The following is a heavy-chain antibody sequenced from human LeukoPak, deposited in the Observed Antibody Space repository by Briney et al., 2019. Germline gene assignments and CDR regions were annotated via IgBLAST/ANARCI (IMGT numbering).Heavy chain of an antibody. D-gene: IGHD5-18*01. J-gene: IGHJ3*01. CDR3: ARPAERGYSYGLDF. Sequence: ASETLSLTCTVSGDSISSYYWSWVRQPPGKGLEWIGYIYYSGSPNYNPSLKSRVTISLDTSKNQVSLTLSSVTAADTAVYYCARPAERGYSYGLDFWGQGTMVTVSS. V-gene: IGHV4-59*01. CDR1: GDSISSYY. CDR2: IYYSGSP.